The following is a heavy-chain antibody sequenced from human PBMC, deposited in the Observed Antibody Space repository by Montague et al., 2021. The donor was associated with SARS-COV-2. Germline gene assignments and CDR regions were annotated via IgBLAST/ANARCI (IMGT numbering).Heavy chain of an antibody. V-gene: IGHV4-4*07. Sequence: SETLSLTCAVSGGSITGFFWSWVRQPAGKGLEWIGRVTTSGTTNXSPSLRRRVTMSVDTSKNQFSLNLNSVTTADTAIYYCARTPTRPLSLDSWGQGTLVTVSS. D-gene: IGHD6-6*01. CDR2: VTTSGTT. CDR1: GGSITGFF. J-gene: IGHJ4*02. CDR3: ARTPTRPLSLDS.